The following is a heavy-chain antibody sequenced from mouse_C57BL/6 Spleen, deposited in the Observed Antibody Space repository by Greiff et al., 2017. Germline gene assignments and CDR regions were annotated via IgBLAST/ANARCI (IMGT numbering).Heavy chain of an antibody. Sequence: VQLKQSGPELVKPGASVKISCKASGYSFTDYNMNWVKQSNGKSLEWIGGINPNYGTTSYNQKFKGKATLTVDQSSSTAYMQLNRLTSEDSAVYSCARPHLDSSGFSLFAYWGQGTLVTVSA. D-gene: IGHD3-2*02. CDR2: INPNYGTT. V-gene: IGHV1-39*01. CDR3: ARPHLDSSGFSLFAY. J-gene: IGHJ3*01. CDR1: GYSFTDYN.